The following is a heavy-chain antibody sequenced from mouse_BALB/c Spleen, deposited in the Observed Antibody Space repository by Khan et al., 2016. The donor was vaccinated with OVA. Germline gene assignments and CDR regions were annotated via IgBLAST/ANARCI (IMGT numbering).Heavy chain of an antibody. CDR2: IDPFSGDT. V-gene: IGHV1S135*01. CDR1: GYSFTTYY. CDR3: TRHGYGACFTY. J-gene: IGHJ3*01. D-gene: IGHD2-2*01. Sequence: EVELVESGPELMKPGTSVKISCKASGYSFTTYYIHWVMQSHGKSLEWIGSIDPFSGDTTFNQKFKGKATLTVDKSSSTAYIHLSNLTSEDSAIYYWTRHGYGACFTYWGQGTLVTVSA.